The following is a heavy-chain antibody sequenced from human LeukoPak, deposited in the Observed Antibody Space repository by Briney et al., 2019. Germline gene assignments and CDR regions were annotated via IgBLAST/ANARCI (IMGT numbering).Heavy chain of an antibody. Sequence: KTGGSLRLSCAASGFTFSTYSMHWVRQAPGKGLEWVSSISSSRTYIYYADSVKGRFTISRDNAKNSLYLQMNSLRAEDTAVYYCARDRSSWYGRFDYWGQGTLVTVSS. J-gene: IGHJ4*02. CDR1: GFTFSTYS. CDR2: ISSSRTYI. D-gene: IGHD6-13*01. V-gene: IGHV3-21*01. CDR3: ARDRSSWYGRFDY.